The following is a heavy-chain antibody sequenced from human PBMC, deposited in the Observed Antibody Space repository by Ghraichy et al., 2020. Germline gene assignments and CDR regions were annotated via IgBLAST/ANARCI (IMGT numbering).Heavy chain of an antibody. J-gene: IGHJ4*02. D-gene: IGHD1-26*01. CDR1: GYSFTSYW. Sequence: GESLNISCKGSGYSFTSYWIGWVRQMPGKGLEWMGIIYPGDSDTRYSPSFQGQVTISADKSISTAYLQWSSLKASDTAMYYCARQVRSYYRGDYFDYWGQGTLVTVSS. CDR3: ARQVRSYYRGDYFDY. CDR2: IYPGDSDT. V-gene: IGHV5-51*01.